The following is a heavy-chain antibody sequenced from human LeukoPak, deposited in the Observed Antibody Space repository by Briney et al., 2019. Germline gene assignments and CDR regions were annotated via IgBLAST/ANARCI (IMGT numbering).Heavy chain of an antibody. CDR1: GFTFSSYA. CDR3: AREPQWELLPVVFYFDY. CDR2: ISYDGSNK. J-gene: IGHJ4*02. V-gene: IGHV3-30-3*01. D-gene: IGHD1-26*01. Sequence: GGSLRLSCAASGFTFSSYAMHWVRQAPGKGLGWVAVISYDGSNKYYADSVKGHSKNTLYLQMSSLRAEDTAVYYCAREPQWELLPVVFYFDYWGQGTLVTVSS.